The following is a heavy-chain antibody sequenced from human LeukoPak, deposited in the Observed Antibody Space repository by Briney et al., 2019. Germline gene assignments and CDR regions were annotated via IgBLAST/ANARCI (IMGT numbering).Heavy chain of an antibody. V-gene: IGHV3-23*01. D-gene: IGHD1-26*01. J-gene: IGHJ4*02. CDR2: ISNSGGTT. CDR3: AKDRNSGNYYQTGDFHY. CDR1: GFTFSSHG. Sequence: GGSLRLSCAASGFTFSSHGMSWVRQAPGKGLEWVSGISNSGGTTYYADSVKGRFTISRDNSKNTLYLQMNSLRAEDTALYYCAKDRNSGNYYQTGDFHYWGQGILVTVSS.